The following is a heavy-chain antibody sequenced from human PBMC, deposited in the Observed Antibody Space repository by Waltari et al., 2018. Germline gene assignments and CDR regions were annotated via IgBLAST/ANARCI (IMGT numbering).Heavy chain of an antibody. J-gene: IGHJ4*02. CDR2: SNHSGST. D-gene: IGHD1-26*01. Sequence: QVQLQQWGAGLLTPSATLSLTCPVYGGSFSGYYWSVLRPPPGKGLEWIGESNHSGSTNYNPSLKSRVTISVDTSKNQFSLKLSSVTAADTAVYYCARHVRTAWELYIDYWGQGTLVTVSS. CDR1: GGSFSGYY. V-gene: IGHV4-34*01. CDR3: ARHVRTAWELYIDY.